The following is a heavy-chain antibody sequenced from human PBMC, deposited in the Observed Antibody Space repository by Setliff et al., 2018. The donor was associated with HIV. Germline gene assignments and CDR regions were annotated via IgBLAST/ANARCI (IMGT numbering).Heavy chain of an antibody. Sequence: PSETLSLTCTVSGGSISTSRYYWSWIRQPPGKGLEWIGHIYTSGSTNYNPSLKSRVTMSVGTSKNQFSLKLSPVTAADTAVYYCARCYYNFWSGYPLDYMDVWGKGTTVTVSS. CDR2: IYTSGST. D-gene: IGHD3-3*01. CDR3: ARCYYNFWSGYPLDYMDV. J-gene: IGHJ6*03. CDR1: GGSISTSRYY. V-gene: IGHV4-61*09.